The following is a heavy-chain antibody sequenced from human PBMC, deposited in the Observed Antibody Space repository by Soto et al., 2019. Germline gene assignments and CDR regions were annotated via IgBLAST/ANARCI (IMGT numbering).Heavy chain of an antibody. CDR2: IIPIFGTA. CDR1: XXXXXXYX. J-gene: IGHJ6*02. V-gene: IGHV1-69*01. CDR3: ARDSGGTTVAFGMDV. D-gene: IGHD4-17*01. Sequence: QVQLVQSGAEVXKXXXXXXXXXKXXXXXXXXYXXXXXRXAXGQGLEWMGGIIPIFGTANYAQKFQGRVTITADESTSTAYMELSSLRSEDTAVYYCARDSGGTTVAFGMDVWGQGTTVTVSS.